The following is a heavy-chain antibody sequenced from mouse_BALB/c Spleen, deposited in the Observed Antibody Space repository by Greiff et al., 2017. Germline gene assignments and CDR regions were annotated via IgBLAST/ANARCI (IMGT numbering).Heavy chain of an antibody. Sequence: QVQLKQSGAELAKPGASVKMSCKASGYTFTSYWMHWVKQRPGQGLEWIGYINPSTGYTEYNQKFKDKATLTADKSSSTAYMQLSSLTSEDSAVYYCARRIEDYWGQGTTLTVSS. J-gene: IGHJ2*01. V-gene: IGHV1-7*01. CDR3: ARRIEDY. CDR1: GYTFTSYW. CDR2: INPSTGYT.